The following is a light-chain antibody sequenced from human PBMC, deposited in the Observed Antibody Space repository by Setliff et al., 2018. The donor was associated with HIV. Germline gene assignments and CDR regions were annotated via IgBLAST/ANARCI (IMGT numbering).Light chain of an antibody. CDR2: EVS. Sequence: ALTQPASVSGSPGQSITISCTGTSSDVGSYNLVSWYQRHPGKAPKLMIYEVSIRPSGISTRFSGSKPGNTASLTISGLQPADDADYYCASYTTSSAPLVFGSGTKVTVL. V-gene: IGLV2-14*02. CDR3: ASYTTSSAPLV. CDR1: SSDVGSYNL. J-gene: IGLJ1*01.